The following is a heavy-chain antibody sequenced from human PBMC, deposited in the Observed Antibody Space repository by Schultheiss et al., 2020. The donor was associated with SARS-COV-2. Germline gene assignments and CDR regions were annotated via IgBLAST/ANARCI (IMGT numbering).Heavy chain of an antibody. CDR3: ARRGTIHYYYYMDV. D-gene: IGHD1-7*01. J-gene: IGHJ6*03. V-gene: IGHV6-1*01. Sequence: SETLSLTCAISGDSVSSNSATWNWIRRSPSRGLEWLGRTYYRSKWYNDYTVSVKSRITINPDTSKNQFSLQLNSVTAADTAVYYCARRGTIHYYYYMDVWGKGTTVTVSS. CDR2: TYYRSKWYN. CDR1: GDSVSSNSAT.